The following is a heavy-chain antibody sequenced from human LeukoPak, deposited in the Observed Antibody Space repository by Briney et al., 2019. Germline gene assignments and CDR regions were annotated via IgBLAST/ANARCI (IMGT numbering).Heavy chain of an antibody. CDR1: GGSMSSTDHF. Sequence: PSETLSLTCIVSGGSMSSTDHFWGWIRQPPGKGLEWIGGFYYTGTIFYSPSLESRGTISIDTSKNQFSLKIRSVTAADTAVYYCARQGVVPNKAGWYFDLWGRGALVTVSS. D-gene: IGHD3-10*01. CDR3: ARQGVVPNKAGWYFDL. V-gene: IGHV4-39*01. CDR2: FYYTGTI. J-gene: IGHJ2*01.